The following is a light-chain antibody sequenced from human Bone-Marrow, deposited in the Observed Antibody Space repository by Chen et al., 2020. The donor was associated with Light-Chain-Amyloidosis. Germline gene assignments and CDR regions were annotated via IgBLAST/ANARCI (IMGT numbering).Light chain of an antibody. J-gene: IGLJ3*02. CDR3: QVWDRSSDRPV. Sequence: SYVLTQPSSVSVAPGQTATIACGGNNMGSKSVHWYQQTPGQAPLLVVYDDSDRPSGIHERLSGSNSGNTATLTISRVEAGDEADYYCQVWDRSSDRPVFGGGTKLTVL. CDR1: NMGSKS. CDR2: DDS. V-gene: IGLV3-21*02.